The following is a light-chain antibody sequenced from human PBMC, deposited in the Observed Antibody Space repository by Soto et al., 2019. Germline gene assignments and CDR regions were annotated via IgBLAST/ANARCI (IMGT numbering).Light chain of an antibody. CDR2: AAS. J-gene: IGKJ1*01. Sequence: DIQMTQSPSSLSASGGGRFTITCRASQSIGSNLNWYQQSPGKAPKLLVFAASSKPRGVPLRFDARGSGTDFSLTIYSLQPEDFVTYYCQQTHTFPWTFGQGTKVDIK. CDR1: QSIGSN. CDR3: QQTHTFPWT. V-gene: IGKV1-39*01.